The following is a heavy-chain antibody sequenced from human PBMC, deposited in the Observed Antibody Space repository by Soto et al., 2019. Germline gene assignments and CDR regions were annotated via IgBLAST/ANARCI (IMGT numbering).Heavy chain of an antibody. V-gene: IGHV3-21*06. CDR1: GFTFSSYS. CDR3: ARESSAGYSSAWYVPPDY. J-gene: IGHJ4*02. Sequence: PGGSLRLSCAASGFTFSSYSMNWVRQAPGKGLEWVSCISSSSSYIYYADSVKGRFTISRDNAKNSLYLQMSSLRAEDTAVYYCARESSAGYSSAWYVPPDYWGQGTLVTVSS. CDR2: ISSSSSYI. D-gene: IGHD6-19*01.